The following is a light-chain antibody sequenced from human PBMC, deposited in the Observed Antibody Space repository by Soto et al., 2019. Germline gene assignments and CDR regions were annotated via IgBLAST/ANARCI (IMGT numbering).Light chain of an antibody. V-gene: IGKV3-15*01. J-gene: IGKJ4*01. CDR2: DAS. CDR1: QSVNTN. CDR3: QQYNFWSPLT. Sequence: ENVFTQSPDTLSLSPGERATLSCRASQSVNTNLAWYQQKPGQAPRLLISDASTRATGIPARFSASGSGTEFTLTISSLQSEDFAVYYCQQYNFWSPLTFGGGTKVDIK.